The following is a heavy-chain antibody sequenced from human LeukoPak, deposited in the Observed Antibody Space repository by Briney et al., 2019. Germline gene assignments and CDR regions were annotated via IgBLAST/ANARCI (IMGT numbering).Heavy chain of an antibody. Sequence: GASVKVSCKASGYTFTGYYMHWVRQAPGQGLEWMGWINPNSGGTNYAQKFQGRVTMTRDTSISTAYMELSRLRSDDTAVYHCARGTGVYSNDDFDYWGQGTLVTVSS. CDR3: ARGTGVYSNDDFDY. V-gene: IGHV1-2*02. J-gene: IGHJ4*02. CDR2: INPNSGGT. CDR1: GYTFTGYY. D-gene: IGHD4-11*01.